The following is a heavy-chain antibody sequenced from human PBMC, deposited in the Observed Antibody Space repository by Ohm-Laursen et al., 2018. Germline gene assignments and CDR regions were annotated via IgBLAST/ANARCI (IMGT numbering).Heavy chain of an antibody. J-gene: IGHJ4*02. CDR1: GFTFSDYY. CDR3: SRVRNWDPDY. D-gene: IGHD7-27*01. Sequence: SLRLSCAASGFTFSDYYMTWIRQPPGQGLEWVSYISTGGSTVYYADSVKGRFTISRDNAKNSLYLQMNSLRAEDTAVYYCSRVRNWDPDYWGQGTLVTVSS. V-gene: IGHV3-11*01. CDR2: ISTGGSTV.